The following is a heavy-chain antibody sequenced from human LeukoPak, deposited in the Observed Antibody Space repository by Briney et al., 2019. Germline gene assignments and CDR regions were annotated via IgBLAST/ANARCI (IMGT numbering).Heavy chain of an antibody. J-gene: IGHJ6*03. V-gene: IGHV3-48*03. CDR2: ISASGTIT. CDR1: GFTFSSYE. CDR3: ASVTTVVEDYYYMDV. D-gene: IGHD4-23*01. Sequence: GGSLRLSCAASGFTFSSYEMNWVRQAPGKGLEWISYISASGTITHYADSVEGRFTISRDNAKNSLYLQMNSLRAEDTAVYYCASVTTVVEDYYYMDVWGKGTTVTISS.